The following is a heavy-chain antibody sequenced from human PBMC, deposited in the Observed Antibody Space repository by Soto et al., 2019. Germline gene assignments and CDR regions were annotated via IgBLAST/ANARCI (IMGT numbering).Heavy chain of an antibody. Sequence: QVQLVQSGAEVKKPGSSVKVSCKASGGSFNGYAVSWVRQAPGRGLEWMGGLTPISGAATYAKNFQGRVSITADGSTPTAYLDLTSLTSEDTAIYFCARHRLFYDSGSHSYVPYYFENWGQGTLVSVSS. D-gene: IGHD1-26*01. CDR3: ARHRLFYDSGSHSYVPYYFEN. CDR2: LTPISGAA. CDR1: GGSFNGYA. J-gene: IGHJ4*02. V-gene: IGHV1-69*01.